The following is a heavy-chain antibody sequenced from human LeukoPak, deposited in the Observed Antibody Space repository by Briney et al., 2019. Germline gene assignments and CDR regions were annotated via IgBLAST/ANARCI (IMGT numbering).Heavy chain of an antibody. D-gene: IGHD1-26*01. V-gene: IGHV4-59*08. CDR3: ARFKGGGIDY. Sequence: SETLSLICTVSGGSISSYYWSWIRQPPGKGLEWIGYIYYSGNTNYNPSLKSRVTISVDTSKNKFSLKLSSVTAADTAVYYCARFKGGGIDYWGQGTLVTVSS. CDR1: GGSISSYY. CDR2: IYYSGNT. J-gene: IGHJ4*02.